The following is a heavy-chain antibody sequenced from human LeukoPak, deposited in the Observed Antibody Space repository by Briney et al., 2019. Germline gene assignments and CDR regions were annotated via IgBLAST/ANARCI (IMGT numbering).Heavy chain of an antibody. CDR2: IKQDGNEK. Sequence: GESLRLSCAASGFTFTTYWMSWVRQAPGKGLEWVANIKQDGNEKYYVDSVKGRFTISRDNAKNSLYLQMNSLRAEDTAVYYCAKDGGSGSYYSHDYWGQGTLVTVSS. V-gene: IGHV3-7*03. J-gene: IGHJ4*02. CDR1: GFTFTTYW. CDR3: AKDGGSGSYYSHDY. D-gene: IGHD3-10*01.